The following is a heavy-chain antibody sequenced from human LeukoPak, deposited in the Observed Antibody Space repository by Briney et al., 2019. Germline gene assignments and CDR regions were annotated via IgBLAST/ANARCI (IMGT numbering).Heavy chain of an antibody. CDR2: IIPILGIA. D-gene: IGHD1-26*01. CDR3: ARDIHSGSSRGSAFDI. CDR1: GGTFSSYA. Sequence: ASVKVSSKASGGTFSSYAIGWVRQAPGQGLEWMGRIIPILGIANYAQKFQGRVTITADKSTSTAYMELSSLRSEDAAVYYCARDIHSGSSRGSAFDIWGQGTMVTVSS. J-gene: IGHJ3*02. V-gene: IGHV1-69*04.